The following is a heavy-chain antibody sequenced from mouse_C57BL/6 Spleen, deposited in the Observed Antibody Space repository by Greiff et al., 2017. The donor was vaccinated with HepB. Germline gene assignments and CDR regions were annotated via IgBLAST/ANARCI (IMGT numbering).Heavy chain of an antibody. CDR2: IHPNSGST. J-gene: IGHJ4*01. V-gene: IGHV1-64*01. CDR1: GYTFTSYW. Sequence: QVQLKQPGAELVKPGASVKLSCKASGYTFTSYWMHWVKQRPGQGLEWIGMIHPNSGSTNYNEKFKSKATLTVDKSSSTAYMQLSSLTSEDSAVYYCARGITTGVGYYAMDYWGQGTSVTVSS. D-gene: IGHD1-1*01. CDR3: ARGITTGVGYYAMDY.